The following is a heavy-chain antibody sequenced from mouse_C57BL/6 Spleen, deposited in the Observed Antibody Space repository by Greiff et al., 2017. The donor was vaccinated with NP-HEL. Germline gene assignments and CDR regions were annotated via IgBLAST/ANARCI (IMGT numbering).Heavy chain of an antibody. Sequence: QVQLQQPGAELVKPGASVKMSCKASGYTFTSYWITWVKQRPGQGLEWIGDIYPGSGSTNYNEKFKSKATLTVDTSSSTAYMQLSSLTSEDSAVYYCARPLGMITAWFAYWGQGTLVTVSA. CDR3: ARPLGMITAWFAY. J-gene: IGHJ3*01. D-gene: IGHD2-4*01. V-gene: IGHV1-55*01. CDR1: GYTFTSYW. CDR2: IYPGSGST.